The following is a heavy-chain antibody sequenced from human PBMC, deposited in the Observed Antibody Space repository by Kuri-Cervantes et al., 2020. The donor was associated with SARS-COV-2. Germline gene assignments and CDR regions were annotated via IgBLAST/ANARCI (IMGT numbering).Heavy chain of an antibody. CDR1: GYTFTSYD. V-gene: IGHV1-8*01. D-gene: IGHD6-13*01. CDR3: ASAGSSWRYYFDY. CDR2: MNPNSGST. J-gene: IGHJ4*02. Sequence: ASVKVSCKASGYTFTSYDINWVRQATGQGLEWMGWMNPNSGSTSYAQKFQGRVTMTRDTSTSTVYMELSSLRSEDTAVYYCASAGSSWRYYFDYWGQGTLVTVSS.